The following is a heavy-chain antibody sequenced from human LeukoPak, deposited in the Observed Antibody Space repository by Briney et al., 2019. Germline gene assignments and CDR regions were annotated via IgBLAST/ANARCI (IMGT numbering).Heavy chain of an antibody. D-gene: IGHD3-22*01. CDR3: ARDYYDGSGYWGLTYYYGMDV. Sequence: ASVKVSCKASGYTFTSYGISWVRQAPGQGLEWMGWISAYNGNTNYAQKLQGRVTMTTDTSTSTAYMELRSLRSDDTAVYYCARDYYDGSGYWGLTYYYGMDVWGQGTTVTVSS. CDR2: ISAYNGNT. J-gene: IGHJ6*02. V-gene: IGHV1-18*01. CDR1: GYTFTSYG.